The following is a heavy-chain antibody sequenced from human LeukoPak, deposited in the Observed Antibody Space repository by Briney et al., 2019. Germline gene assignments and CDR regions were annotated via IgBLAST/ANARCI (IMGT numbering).Heavy chain of an antibody. J-gene: IGHJ4*02. CDR2: ISGSGGST. V-gene: IGHV3-23*01. CDR1: GFTFSSSA. D-gene: IGHD6-19*01. CDR3: AKDRTAVAGTDFDY. Sequence: PGGSLRLSCAASGFTFSSSAMSWARQAPGKGLEWVSAISGSGGSTYYADSVKGRFTISRDNSKNTLYLQMNSLRAEDTAVYYCAKDRTAVAGTDFDYWGQGTLVTVSS.